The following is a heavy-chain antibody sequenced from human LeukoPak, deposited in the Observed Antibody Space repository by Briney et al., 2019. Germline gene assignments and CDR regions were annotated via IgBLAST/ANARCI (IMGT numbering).Heavy chain of an antibody. CDR2: INPNSGGT. V-gene: IGHV1-2*06. J-gene: IGHJ4*02. CDR3: ARAVEVVTISDPRPFFPFDY. D-gene: IGHD5-24*01. CDR1: RYTFTDYY. Sequence: ASVKVSCKASRYTFTDYYIHWVRQAPGQGLEWMGRINPNSGGTDYAQKFQGRVTMTRDTSTSTAYMELSRLRSDDTAVYYCARAVEVVTISDPRPFFPFDYWGQGTLVTVSS.